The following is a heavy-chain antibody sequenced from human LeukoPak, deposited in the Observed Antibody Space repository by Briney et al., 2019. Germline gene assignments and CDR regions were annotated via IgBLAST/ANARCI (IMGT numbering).Heavy chain of an antibody. CDR2: ISSTTRTI. CDR3: TRDGGGHLGEWNYYYYYMDV. CDR1: GFTFGDYA. Sequence: GGSLRLSCTASGFTFGDYAMSWVRQAPGKGLEWVAYISSTTRTIHYADSVEGRFAISRDNAKNSLYLQMNSLRAEDTALYYCTRDGGGHLGEWNYYYYYMDVWGKGTTVTVSS. D-gene: IGHD3-10*01. V-gene: IGHV3-48*03. J-gene: IGHJ6*03.